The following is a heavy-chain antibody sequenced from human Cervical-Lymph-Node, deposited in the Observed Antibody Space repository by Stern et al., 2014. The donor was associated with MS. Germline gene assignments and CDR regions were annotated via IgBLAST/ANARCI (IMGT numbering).Heavy chain of an antibody. J-gene: IGHJ5*02. Sequence: QLQLQGSGPGLVKPSETLSLTCSVSGGSVSSGSYYWNLIRQPPGKGLEWIGHISYSGSTSYNASLNSRVTISLDTSKNQFSLMLSSVTAADTAVYYCARLGECTGNDCYRWFDPWDQGTLVTVSS. V-gene: IGHV4-61*01. CDR1: GGSVSSGSYY. CDR3: ARLGECTGNDCYRWFDP. CDR2: ISYSGST. D-gene: IGHD2-8*02.